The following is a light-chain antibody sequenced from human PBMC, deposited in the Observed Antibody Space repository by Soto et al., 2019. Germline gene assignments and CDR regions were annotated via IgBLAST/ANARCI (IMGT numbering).Light chain of an antibody. CDR3: QQRRDWPPT. Sequence: DILLTQSPSSLSASVGDRVTITCRASQGINTDLAWYQQKPGKAPKSLIYSASSLQRGVPSRFSGSGSGTEFTLTVSSLQPEDFAVYFCQQRRDWPPTFGPGTKVDIK. CDR2: SAS. V-gene: IGKV1-9*01. J-gene: IGKJ3*01. CDR1: QGINTD.